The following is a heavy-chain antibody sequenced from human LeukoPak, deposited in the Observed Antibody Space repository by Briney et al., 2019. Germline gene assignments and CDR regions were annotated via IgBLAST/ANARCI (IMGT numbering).Heavy chain of an antibody. V-gene: IGHV4-59*01. CDR3: ARDRGGDGYNDYYFDY. Sequence: SETLSLACTVSGGSISSYYWSWIRQPPGKGLEWIGYIYYSGSTNYNPSLKSRVTISVDTSKNQFSLKLSSVTAADTAVYYCARDRGGDGYNDYYFDYWGQGTLVTVSS. D-gene: IGHD5-24*01. CDR2: IYYSGST. J-gene: IGHJ4*02. CDR1: GGSISSYY.